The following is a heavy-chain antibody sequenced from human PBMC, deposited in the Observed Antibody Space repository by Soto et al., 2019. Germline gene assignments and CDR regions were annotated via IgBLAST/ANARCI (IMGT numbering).Heavy chain of an antibody. D-gene: IGHD3-22*01. CDR1: GGTFSSYT. Sequence: QVQLVQSGAEVKKPGSSVKVSCKASGGTFSSYTISWVRQAPGQGLEWMGRIIPILGIANYAQKFQGRVTITADKSTSKAYMELSSLRSEDTAVYYCARVMGYYYDSSGYGMDVWGQGTTVTVSS. J-gene: IGHJ6*02. CDR2: IIPILGIA. V-gene: IGHV1-69*02. CDR3: ARVMGYYYDSSGYGMDV.